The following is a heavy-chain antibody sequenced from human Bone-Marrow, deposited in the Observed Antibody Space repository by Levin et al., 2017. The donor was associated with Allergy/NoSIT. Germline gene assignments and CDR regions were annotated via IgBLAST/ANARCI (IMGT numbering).Heavy chain of an antibody. CDR2: IKSKTDGGTT. CDR3: TTGVFPAGYCSSTSCYRVDY. CDR1: GFTFSNAW. J-gene: IGHJ4*02. Sequence: SCAASGFTFSNAWMSWVRQAPGKGLEWVGRIKSKTDGGTTDYAAPVKGRFTISRDDSKNTLYLQMNSLKTEDTAVYYCTTGVFPAGYCSSTSCYRVDYWGQGTLVTVSS. V-gene: IGHV3-15*01. D-gene: IGHD2-2*02.